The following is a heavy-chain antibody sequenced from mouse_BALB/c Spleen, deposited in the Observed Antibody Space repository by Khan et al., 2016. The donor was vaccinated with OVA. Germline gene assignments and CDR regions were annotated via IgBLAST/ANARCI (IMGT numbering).Heavy chain of an antibody. CDR2: ISYDGSN. J-gene: IGHJ3*01. Sequence: EVQLQESGPGLVKPSQSLSLTCSVSDFSITSGFYWYCLRPFPGNKLEWMGFISYDGSNNFNPSLKNRISITRDTSENQFFLKMNSVTTEDTATYCWGRGYADYYFAYWGQGTLVTVSA. CDR1: DFSITSGFY. D-gene: IGHD2-3*01. CDR3: GRGYADYYFAY. V-gene: IGHV3-6*02.